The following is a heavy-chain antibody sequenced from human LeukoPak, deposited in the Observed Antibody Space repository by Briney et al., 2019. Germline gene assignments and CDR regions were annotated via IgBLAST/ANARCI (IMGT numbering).Heavy chain of an antibody. D-gene: IGHD6-13*01. CDR2: IYPGDSDT. CDR3: ATSDQRVGSSWLPFDY. Sequence: HGESLKISCKGSGYSFSNYWIGWVRQMPGKGLEWMGIIYPGDSDTRYSPSFQGQVTISADKSISTAYLQWSSLKASDTAIYYCATSDQRVGSSWLPFDYWGQGTLVTVSS. V-gene: IGHV5-51*01. CDR1: GYSFSNYW. J-gene: IGHJ4*02.